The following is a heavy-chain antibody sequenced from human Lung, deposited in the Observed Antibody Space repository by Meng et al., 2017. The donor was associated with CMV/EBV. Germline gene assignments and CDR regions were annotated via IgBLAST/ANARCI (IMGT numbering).Heavy chain of an antibody. CDR3: ARDSGDPSVVTPEDSAFDI. J-gene: IGHJ3*02. V-gene: IGHV3-48*03. D-gene: IGHD4-23*01. CDR1: GFTFNSFE. Sequence: GGSXRLXCAGSGFTFNSFEMNWVRQVPGEGLEWVSYISSSGGDRRYADSVKGRFTISRDNAKNSLYLQMNSLRAEDTAVYYCARDSGDPSVVTPEDSAFDIWXQGTMVTVSS. CDR2: ISSSGGDR.